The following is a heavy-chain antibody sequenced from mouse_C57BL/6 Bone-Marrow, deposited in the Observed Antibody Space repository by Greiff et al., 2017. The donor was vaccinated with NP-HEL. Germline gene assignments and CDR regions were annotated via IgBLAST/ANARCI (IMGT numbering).Heavy chain of an antibody. Sequence: DVKLVESGGGLVKPGGSLKLSCAASGFTFSSYAMSWVRQTPEKRLEWVATISDGGSYTYYPDNVKGRFTISGDNAKNNLYLQMSHLKSEDTAMYYCAGYFDYWGQGTTLTVSS. J-gene: IGHJ2*01. V-gene: IGHV5-4*03. CDR1: GFTFSSYA. CDR3: AGYFDY. CDR2: ISDGGSYT.